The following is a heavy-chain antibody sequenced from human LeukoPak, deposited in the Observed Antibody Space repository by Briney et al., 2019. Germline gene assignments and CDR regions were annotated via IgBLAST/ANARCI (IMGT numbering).Heavy chain of an antibody. J-gene: IGHJ4*02. CDR2: IYYSGNT. V-gene: IGHV4-39*01. CDR3: ARHTLALTGRYFDY. Sequence: SETLSLTCTVSGGSISSSSYCWGWIRQPPGKGLEWIGSIYYSGNTYHNPSLKSRVTISVDTSKNQFSLKLSSVTAADTAVYYCARHTLALTGRYFDYWGQGTPVTVSS. D-gene: IGHD1-14*01. CDR1: GGSISSSSYC.